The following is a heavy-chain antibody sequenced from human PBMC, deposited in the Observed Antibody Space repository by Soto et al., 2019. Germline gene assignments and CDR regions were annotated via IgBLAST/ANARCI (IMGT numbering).Heavy chain of an antibody. J-gene: IGHJ6*02. CDR2: IIPMFETV. CDR1: GGTFDNCA. D-gene: IGHD2-15*01. Sequence: SVKVSCKASGGTFDNCAVSWVRQAPGQGLEWMGGIIPMFETVNYAQRFQGRLTIAADESTSTAYMELTSLTSADTAIYFCARGLRTGNYGMDVWGHGTTVTVSS. V-gene: IGHV1-69*13. CDR3: ARGLRTGNYGMDV.